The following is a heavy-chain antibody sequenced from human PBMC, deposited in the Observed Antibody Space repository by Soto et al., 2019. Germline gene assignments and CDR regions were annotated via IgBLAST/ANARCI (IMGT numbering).Heavy chain of an antibody. D-gene: IGHD3-3*01. Sequence: QVQVVESGGGVVQPGTSLRLSCVASGFSFKSYGMHWVRQAPGKGLEWVALISNDGSNRYYEDSVKGRFTVSRDNSNNTVSLQMNSLRPEDTALYYCAKAIYGTGVDDYWGQGTHVIASS. CDR2: ISNDGSNR. J-gene: IGHJ4*02. V-gene: IGHV3-30*18. CDR3: AKAIYGTGVDDY. CDR1: GFSFKSYG.